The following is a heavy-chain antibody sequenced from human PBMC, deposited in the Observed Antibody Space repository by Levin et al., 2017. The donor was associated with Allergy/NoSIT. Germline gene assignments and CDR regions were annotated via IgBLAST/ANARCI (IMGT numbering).Heavy chain of an antibody. V-gene: IGHV3-30*03. CDR1: GFTFSSYG. CDR2: ISYDGSNK. CDR3: ARSGVLVRGVFDY. Sequence: GGSLRLSCAASGFTFSSYGMHWVRQAPGKGLEWVAVISYDGSNKYYADSVKGRFTISRDNSKNTLYLQMNSLRAEDTAVYYCARSGVLVRGVFDYWGQGTLVTVSS. D-gene: IGHD3-10*01. J-gene: IGHJ4*02.